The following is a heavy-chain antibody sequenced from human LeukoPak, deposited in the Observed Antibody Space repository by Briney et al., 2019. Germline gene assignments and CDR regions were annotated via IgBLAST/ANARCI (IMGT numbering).Heavy chain of an antibody. CDR3: ARDWAGGSGRFGY. J-gene: IGHJ4*02. D-gene: IGHD1-26*01. CDR1: GGTFSSYA. Sequence: SVKVSCKASGGTFSSYAISWVRQAPGQGLEWMGRIIPILGIANYAQKFQGRVTITADKSTSTAYMELSSLRSEDTAVYYCARDWAGGSGRFGYWGQGTLVTVSS. V-gene: IGHV1-69*04. CDR2: IIPILGIA.